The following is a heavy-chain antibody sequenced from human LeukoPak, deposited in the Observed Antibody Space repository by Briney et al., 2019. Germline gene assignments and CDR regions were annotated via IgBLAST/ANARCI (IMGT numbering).Heavy chain of an antibody. CDR2: INHSGST. D-gene: IGHD3-22*01. V-gene: IGHV4-34*01. Sequence: SETLSPTCAVYGGSFSGYYWSWIRQPPGKGLEWIGEINHSGSTNYNPSLKSRVTISVDTSKNQFSLKLSSVTAADTAVYYCARFRRRYYYDSSGYNTNDAFDIWGQGTMVTVSS. J-gene: IGHJ3*02. CDR3: ARFRRRYYYDSSGYNTNDAFDI. CDR1: GGSFSGYY.